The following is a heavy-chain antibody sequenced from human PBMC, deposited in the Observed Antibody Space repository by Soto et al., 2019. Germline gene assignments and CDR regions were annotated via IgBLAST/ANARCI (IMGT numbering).Heavy chain of an antibody. CDR2: IKTRDEGETT. CDR3: TTGSVEGF. Sequence: EVQLVDSGGGLVKPGGSLRLSCEASGFSVSKAWMNWVRQAPGKGLEWVGRIKTRDEGETTNYAAPVKGRFTISRDDSKNTLYLQMNILKTEDTAFYYCTTGSVEGFWGQGTTVTVSS. J-gene: IGHJ6*02. V-gene: IGHV3-15*07. D-gene: IGHD2-15*01. CDR1: GFSVSKAW.